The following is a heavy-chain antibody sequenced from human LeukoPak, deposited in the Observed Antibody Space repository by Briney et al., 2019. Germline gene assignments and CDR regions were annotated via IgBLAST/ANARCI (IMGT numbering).Heavy chain of an antibody. V-gene: IGHV5-51*01. J-gene: IGHJ4*02. D-gene: IGHD3-10*01. CDR1: GYSFTSYW. CDR2: IYPGDSNT. Sequence: GESLKISYKGSGYSFTSYWIGWVRQMPGKGLEWMGIIYPGDSNTRYSPSFQGQVTVSADKSISTAYLQWSSVKASDTAMYYCARLWGQTFDYWGQGTLVTVSS. CDR3: ARLWGQTFDY.